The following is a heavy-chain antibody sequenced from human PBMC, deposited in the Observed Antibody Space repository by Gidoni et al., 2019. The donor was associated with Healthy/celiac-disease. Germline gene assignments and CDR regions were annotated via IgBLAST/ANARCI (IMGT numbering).Heavy chain of an antibody. Sequence: EVQLLESGGGLVQPGGSLRLSCAASGFPFSSYAMSWVGQAPGKGLEWVSAISGSGGSTYYADSVKGRFTISRDNSKNTLYLQMNSLRAEDTAVYYCAKDWGLADMVRGPGFYFDYWGQGTLVTVSS. CDR3: AKDWGLADMVRGPGFYFDY. D-gene: IGHD3-10*01. J-gene: IGHJ4*02. CDR2: ISGSGGST. V-gene: IGHV3-23*01. CDR1: GFPFSSYA.